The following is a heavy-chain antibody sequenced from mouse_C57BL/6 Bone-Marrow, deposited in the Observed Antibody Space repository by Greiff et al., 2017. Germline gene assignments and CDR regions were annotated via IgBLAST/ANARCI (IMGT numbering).Heavy chain of an antibody. J-gene: IGHJ2*01. V-gene: IGHV1-74*01. CDR2: IHPSDSDT. D-gene: IGHD1-1*01. CDR3: AIHGSHY. CDR1: GYTFTSYW. Sequence: QVQLQQPGAELVKPGASVKVSCKASGYTFTSYWMHWVKQRPGQGLEWIGRIHPSDSDTNYNQQCKGKATLTVDKSSSTADMQRSRLTSEDSAVNYGAIHGSHYWGQGTTLTVSS.